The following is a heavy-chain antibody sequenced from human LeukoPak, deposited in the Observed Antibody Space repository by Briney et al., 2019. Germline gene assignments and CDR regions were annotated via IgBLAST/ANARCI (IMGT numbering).Heavy chain of an antibody. CDR1: GFTVSSNY. V-gene: IGHV3-66*01. CDR3: ARAPTVTTNFDY. D-gene: IGHD4-17*01. CDR2: IYSGGTT. Sequence: PGGSLRLSCAASGFTVSSNYMSWVRQAPGKGLEWVSIIYSGGTTYYADSVKGRFTISRDNSENTLYLQMNSLRAEDTAVYYCARAPTVTTNFDYWGQGTLVTVSS. J-gene: IGHJ4*02.